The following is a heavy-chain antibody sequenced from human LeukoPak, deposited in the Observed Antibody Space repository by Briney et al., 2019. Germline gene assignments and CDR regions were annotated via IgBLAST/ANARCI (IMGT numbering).Heavy chain of an antibody. CDR1: GGSISSGDYY. CDR3: PKRGAPPPLYSFDY. D-gene: IGHD1-26*01. J-gene: IGHJ4*02. V-gene: IGHV4-30-4*01. Sequence: SETLSLTCTVSGGSISSGDYYWSWIRQPPGKGLEWIGYIYYSGSTYYNPSLKSRVTISVDTSENQFSLKLSSVTAADTAVYYCPKRGAPPPLYSFDYGGRGTLVPVS. CDR2: IYYSGST.